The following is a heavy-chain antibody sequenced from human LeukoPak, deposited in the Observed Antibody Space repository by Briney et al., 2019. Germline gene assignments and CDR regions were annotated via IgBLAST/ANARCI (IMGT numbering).Heavy chain of an antibody. CDR3: AELGITMIGGV. D-gene: IGHD3-10*02. CDR1: GFTFSSYE. V-gene: IGHV3-48*03. CDR2: ISSSGSTI. J-gene: IGHJ6*04. Sequence: GGSLRHACAASGFTFSSYELNWVRQAPGKGLEWVSYISSSGSTIYYADSVKGRFTISRDNAKNSLYLQMNSLRAEDTAVYYCAELGITMIGGVWGKGTTVTISS.